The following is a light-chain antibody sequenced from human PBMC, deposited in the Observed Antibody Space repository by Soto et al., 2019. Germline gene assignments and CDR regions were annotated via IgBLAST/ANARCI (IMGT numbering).Light chain of an antibody. V-gene: IGKV1-33*01. J-gene: IGKJ2*01. CDR2: EAS. CDR1: QDIANY. Sequence: DIQMTQSPSSLSASVGDRVTITCQASQDIANYLSWHQHKPGKAPRLLIHEASNLETGVTARFSGSGSGTDVVLTITSLQPDDIGIYYCQQYDNLPYTFGQGTKLEIK. CDR3: QQYDNLPYT.